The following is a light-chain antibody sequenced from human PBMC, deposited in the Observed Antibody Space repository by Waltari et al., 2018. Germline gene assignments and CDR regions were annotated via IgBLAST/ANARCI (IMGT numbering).Light chain of an antibody. CDR3: HVWHPHVDPGV. Sequence: SYVVTQPPSVSVAPGETATITCGGDNIGTYSVHWYQQKAGQAPVLVIFYDRDRPSGIPDRFSGSNSGNTATQTISRVEAGDEARYYCHVWHPHVDPGVFGTGTEVTVL. CDR1: NIGTYS. V-gene: IGLV3-21*04. J-gene: IGLJ1*01. CDR2: YDR.